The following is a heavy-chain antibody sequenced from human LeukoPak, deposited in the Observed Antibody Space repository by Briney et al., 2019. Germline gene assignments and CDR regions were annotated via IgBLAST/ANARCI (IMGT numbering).Heavy chain of an antibody. Sequence: SETLSLTRTVSGGSISSGSYYWSWIRQPAGKGLEWIGRIYTSGSTNYNPSLKSRVTISVDTSKNQFSLKLSSVTAADTAVYYCARAGYYAFDIWGQGTMVTVSS. J-gene: IGHJ3*02. CDR3: ARAGYYAFDI. D-gene: IGHD2-21*01. V-gene: IGHV4-61*02. CDR1: GGSISSGSYY. CDR2: IYTSGST.